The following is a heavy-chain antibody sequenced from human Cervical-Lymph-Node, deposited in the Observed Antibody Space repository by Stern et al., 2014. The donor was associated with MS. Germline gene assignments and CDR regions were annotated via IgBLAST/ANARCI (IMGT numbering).Heavy chain of an antibody. J-gene: IGHJ4*02. V-gene: IGHV3-23*04. Sequence: EVHLVESGGSLVQPGGSLRLSCAASGFTFSSYAMSWVRQDPGKGLEWVSAISGSGDSTYYADSVKGRFTISRDNSKNTLYLQMNSLRADDTAVYYCAKEGILVASFDYWGQGTLVTVSS. D-gene: IGHD6-19*01. CDR2: ISGSGDST. CDR3: AKEGILVASFDY. CDR1: GFTFSSYA.